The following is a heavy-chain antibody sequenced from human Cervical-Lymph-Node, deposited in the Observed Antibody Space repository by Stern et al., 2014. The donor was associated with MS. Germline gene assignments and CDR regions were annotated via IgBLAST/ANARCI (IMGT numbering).Heavy chain of an antibody. Sequence: EVHLVESGGGLVTPGGSLRLSCAASGFTFSDYSMNWVRPAPGKGLEWVSSITNSGASMYYGDSVKGRFTISRDNAKNTLYLQMDSLSAEDTATYFCASTLHGGLYNWFDPWGQGTLVTVSS. CDR3: ASTLHGGLYNWFDP. J-gene: IGHJ5*02. CDR2: ITNSGASM. D-gene: IGHD2-2*01. V-gene: IGHV3-21*01. CDR1: GFTFSDYS.